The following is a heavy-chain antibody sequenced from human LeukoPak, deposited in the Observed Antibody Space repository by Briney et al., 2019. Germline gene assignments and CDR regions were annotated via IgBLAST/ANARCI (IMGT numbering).Heavy chain of an antibody. Sequence: GGSLRLSCAASGFTFSSYAMSWVRQAPGKGLEWVSAISGSGGSTYYADSVQGRFTISSDKSTNTLYLQRNSLIAEDTAVYYCAKLRYRREIDYWGQGTLVTVSS. CDR1: GFTFSSYA. J-gene: IGHJ4*02. CDR3: AKLRYRREIDY. D-gene: IGHD3-9*01. V-gene: IGHV3-23*01. CDR2: ISGSGGST.